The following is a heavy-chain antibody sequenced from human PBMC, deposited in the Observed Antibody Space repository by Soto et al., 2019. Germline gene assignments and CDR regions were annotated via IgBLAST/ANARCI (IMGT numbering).Heavy chain of an antibody. D-gene: IGHD2-15*01. Sequence: SCAVCSGGMSSYCWSWIRKHPGKGLEWIGYIYYSGSTNYNPSLKSRVTISVDTSKNQFSLKLSSVTAADTALYYCARVQPKYRILSHWGQGTLVTVSS. CDR3: ARVQPKYRILSH. CDR2: IYYSGST. V-gene: IGHV4-59*01. CDR1: SGGMSSYC. J-gene: IGHJ4*02.